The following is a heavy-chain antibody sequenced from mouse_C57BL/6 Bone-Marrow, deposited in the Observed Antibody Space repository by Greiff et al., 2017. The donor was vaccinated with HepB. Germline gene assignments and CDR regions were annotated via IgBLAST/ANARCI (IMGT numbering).Heavy chain of an antibody. J-gene: IGHJ1*03. CDR1: GFSLTSYG. CDR3: AKKGTTVVAPYWYFDV. Sequence: VKLVESGPGLVQPSQSLSITCTVSGFSLTSYGVHWVRQSPGKGLEWLGVIWRGGSTDYNAAFMSRLSITKDNSKSQVFFKMNSLQADDTAIYYCAKKGTTVVAPYWYFDVWGTGTTVTVSS. D-gene: IGHD1-1*01. CDR2: IWRGGST. V-gene: IGHV2-5*01.